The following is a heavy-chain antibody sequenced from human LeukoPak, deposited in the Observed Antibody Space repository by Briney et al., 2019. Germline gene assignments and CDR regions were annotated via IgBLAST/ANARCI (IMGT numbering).Heavy chain of an antibody. CDR2: INWNGGST. V-gene: IGHV3-20*04. D-gene: IGHD4-17*01. J-gene: IGHJ4*02. CDR3: AREGHYGDFENHFDY. Sequence: GGSLRLSCAASGLTFDDYGMSWVRQAPGKGLEWVSGINWNGGSTGYADSVKGRFTISRDNAKNSLYLQMNSLRAEDTALYYCAREGHYGDFENHFDYWGQGTLVTVSS. CDR1: GLTFDDYG.